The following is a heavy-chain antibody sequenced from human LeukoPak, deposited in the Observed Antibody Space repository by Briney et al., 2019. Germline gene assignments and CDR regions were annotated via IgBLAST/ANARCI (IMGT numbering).Heavy chain of an antibody. J-gene: IGHJ5*02. D-gene: IGHD6-19*01. CDR1: GGTFSSYA. CDR2: IIPIFGTA. Sequence: ASVKVSCKASGGTFSSYAISWVRQAPGQGLEWMGGIIPIFGTANYAQKFQGRVTITADESTSTAYMELSSLRSEDTAVYYCAMYSSGWYGGPNWFDPWGLGTLVTVSS. V-gene: IGHV1-69*13. CDR3: AMYSSGWYGGPNWFDP.